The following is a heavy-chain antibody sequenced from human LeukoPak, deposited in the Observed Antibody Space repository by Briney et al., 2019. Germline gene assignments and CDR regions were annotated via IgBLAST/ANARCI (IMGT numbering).Heavy chain of an antibody. V-gene: IGHV3-7*01. J-gene: IGHJ5*02. D-gene: IGHD4-11*01. CDR3: ARASYSPNWFDP. Sequence: GGSLRLSCAASGFTFSTSWMGWVRQAPGKGRGWVANIKHDGSEKYYVDSVKGRFTISRDNARNSLYLQMNSLRAEDTAVYYCARASYSPNWFDPWGQGTLVTVSS. CDR1: GFTFSTSW. CDR2: IKHDGSEK.